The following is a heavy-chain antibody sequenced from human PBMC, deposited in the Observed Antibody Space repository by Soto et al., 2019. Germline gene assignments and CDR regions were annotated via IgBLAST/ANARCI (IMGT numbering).Heavy chain of an antibody. J-gene: IGHJ5*02. V-gene: IGHV3-23*01. CDR1: GFTFSSYA. CDR2: ISGSGGSI. Sequence: GSLRLSCAASGFTFSSYAMSWVRQAPGKGLEWVSGISGSGGSIYYADSVKGRFTISRDNSKNTLYLQMNSLRAEDTAVYYCAKDPASDYGDYSWGQGTLVTVSS. D-gene: IGHD4-17*01. CDR3: AKDPASDYGDYS.